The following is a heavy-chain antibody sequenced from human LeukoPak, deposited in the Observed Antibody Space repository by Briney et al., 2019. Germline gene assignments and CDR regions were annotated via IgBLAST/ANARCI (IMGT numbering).Heavy chain of an antibody. CDR3: ARQYYDFWSGKNAFDI. Sequence: GGSLKLSCAASGFTFSSYDMHWVRQATGKGLEWVSAIGTAGDTYYPGSVKGRFTISRDNSKNTLYLQMNSLRAEDTAVYYCARQYYDFWSGKNAFDIWGQGTMVTVSS. CDR2: IGTAGDT. D-gene: IGHD3-3*01. CDR1: GFTFSSYD. J-gene: IGHJ3*02. V-gene: IGHV3-13*01.